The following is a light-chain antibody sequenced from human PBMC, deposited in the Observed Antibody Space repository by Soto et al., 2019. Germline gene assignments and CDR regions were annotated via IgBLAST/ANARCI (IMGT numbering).Light chain of an antibody. J-gene: IGLJ2*01. V-gene: IGLV3-21*02. CDR1: NIGAKS. CDR3: QVWDTTSDQVV. Sequence: SYELTQPPSVSGAPGQTARITCGGSNIGAKSVYWYQQKPSQAPVLVVSDNNDRPSGLPARFSGSKSGHTATLTISRVEAGDEADYYCQVWDTTSDQVVFGGGTKLTVL. CDR2: DNN.